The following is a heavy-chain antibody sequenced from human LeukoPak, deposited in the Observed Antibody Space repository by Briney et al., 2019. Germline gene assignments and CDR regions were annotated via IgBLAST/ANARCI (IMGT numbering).Heavy chain of an antibody. D-gene: IGHD2-15*01. CDR1: GFTFRNYW. J-gene: IGHJ3*02. CDR2: IKPDGSEK. V-gene: IGHV3-7*01. Sequence: GGSLRLSCAASGFTFRNYWMSWVRQTPGKGLEWAATIKPDGSEKDYVHSVKGRFTISRDNAKNSLYLQMDSLRAEDTALYYCAREDMWAFDMWGQGTMVIVSS. CDR3: AREDMWAFDM.